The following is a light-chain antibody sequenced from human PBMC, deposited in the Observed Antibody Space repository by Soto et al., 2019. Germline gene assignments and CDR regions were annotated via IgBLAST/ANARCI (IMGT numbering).Light chain of an antibody. CDR2: TAS. CDR3: LHHICYPLT. J-gene: IGKJ3*01. V-gene: IGKV1-17*01. Sequence: DIQMTQSPSSLSASVGDRVTITCRASQDIRNDLGWYQQKPGKAPKRLIYTASSLQSCVPSRYSGSGSGTEFTLTISCLQPEDFATYDSLHHICYPLTFGTGTKVDIK. CDR1: QDIRND.